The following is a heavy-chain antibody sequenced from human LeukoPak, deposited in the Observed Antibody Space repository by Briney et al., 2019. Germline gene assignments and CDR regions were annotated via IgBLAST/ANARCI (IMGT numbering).Heavy chain of an antibody. V-gene: IGHV3-7*03. Sequence: GGSLRLSCAASGFTFRTYWMSWVRQAPGKGLEWAANIKHDGSEKNYVDSVKGRFTVSRDNTKNSLYLQMNSLRAEDTGVFYCARDQYDSWSRRGNFDSWGQGTLVIVSS. D-gene: IGHD3-3*01. CDR3: ARDQYDSWSRRGNFDS. J-gene: IGHJ4*02. CDR2: IKHDGSEK. CDR1: GFTFRTYW.